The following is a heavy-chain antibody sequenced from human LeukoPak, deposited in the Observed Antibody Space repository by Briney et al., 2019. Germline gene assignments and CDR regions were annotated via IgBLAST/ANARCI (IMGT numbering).Heavy chain of an antibody. CDR2: IYYSGST. V-gene: IGHV4-59*08. J-gene: IGHJ4*02. CDR1: GGSISSYY. CDR3: AXXXXXXXXGYXGRRKYYFDY. Sequence: SETLSLTCTVSGGSISSYYWSWIRQPPGKGLEWIGYIYYSGSTNYNPSLKSRVTISVDTSKNQFSLKLSSVTAADTAVYYCAXXXXXXXXGYXGRRKYYFDYWGQGTLVTVSS.